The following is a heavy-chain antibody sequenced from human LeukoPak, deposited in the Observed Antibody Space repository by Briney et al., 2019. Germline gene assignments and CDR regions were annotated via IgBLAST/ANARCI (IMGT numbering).Heavy chain of an antibody. CDR2: INAGNGNT. J-gene: IGHJ4*02. D-gene: IGHD3-16*02. CDR1: GYTFTSYA. Sequence: ASVKVSCKASGYTFTSYAMHWVRQAPGQRLEWMGWINAGNGNTKYSQKFQGRVTITRDTSASTAYMELSSLRSEDTAVYYCARDSKLSLYDPSFDYWGQGTLVTVSS. V-gene: IGHV1-3*01. CDR3: ARDSKLSLYDPSFDY.